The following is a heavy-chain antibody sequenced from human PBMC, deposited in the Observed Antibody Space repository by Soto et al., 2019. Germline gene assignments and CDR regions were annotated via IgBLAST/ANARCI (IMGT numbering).Heavy chain of an antibody. CDR3: TRERALGASMVRGSRWFDP. CDR2: VYHTGHA. J-gene: IGHJ5*02. D-gene: IGHD3-10*01. CDR1: GGSISNGGYH. V-gene: IGHV4-31*03. Sequence: QVQLQESGPGLVKPSETLTLTCTVSGGSISNGGYHWTWIRLSPGKGLEWIGYVYHTGHADYTPSPKGRLCISVDTSINPFSLNLNSLTAADSALYYCTRERALGASMVRGSRWFDPWGQGIMVTVSS.